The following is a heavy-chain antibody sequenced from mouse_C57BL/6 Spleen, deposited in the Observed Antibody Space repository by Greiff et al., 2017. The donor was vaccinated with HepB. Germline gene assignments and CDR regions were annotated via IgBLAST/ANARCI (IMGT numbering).Heavy chain of an antibody. D-gene: IGHD1-1*01. CDR3: ARGRGYGSSAWFAY. CDR1: GYSITSGYY. CDR2: ISYDGSN. V-gene: IGHV3-6*01. Sequence: EVQLQESGPGLVKPSQSLSLTCSVTGYSITSGYYWNWIRQFPGNKLEWMGYISYDGSNNYNPSLKNRISITRDTSKNQFFLKLNSLTTEDTATYYCARGRGYGSSAWFAYWGQGTLVTVSA. J-gene: IGHJ3*01.